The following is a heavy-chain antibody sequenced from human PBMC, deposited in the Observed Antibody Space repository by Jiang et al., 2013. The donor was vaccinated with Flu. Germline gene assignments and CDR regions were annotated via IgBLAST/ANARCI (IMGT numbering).Heavy chain of an antibody. D-gene: IGHD2-15*01. Sequence: GAEVKKPGSSMKVSCKASGGTFSSYAISRVRQAPGQGLEWMGGIIPIFGRINYAQKFQGRVTITADESTRTANMELSSLRSEDAAVYYCARECGSCYYFDYWGQGTLVTVSS. V-gene: IGHV1-69*01. CDR3: ARECGSCYYFDY. J-gene: IGHJ4*02. CDR1: GGTFSSYA. CDR2: IIPIFGRI.